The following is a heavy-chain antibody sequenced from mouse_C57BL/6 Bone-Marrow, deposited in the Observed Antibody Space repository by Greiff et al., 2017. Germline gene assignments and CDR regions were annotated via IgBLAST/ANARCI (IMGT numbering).Heavy chain of an antibody. CDR2: ISYDGSN. Sequence: DVKLVESGPGLVKPSQSLSLTCSVTGYSITSGYYWNWIRQFPGNKLEWMGYISYDGSNNYNPSLKNRISITRDTSKNQFFLKLNSVTTEDTATYYWARFYYGSSEGYFDVWGTGTTVTVSS. D-gene: IGHD1-1*01. CDR1: GYSITSGYY. CDR3: ARFYYGSSEGYFDV. J-gene: IGHJ1*03. V-gene: IGHV3-6*01.